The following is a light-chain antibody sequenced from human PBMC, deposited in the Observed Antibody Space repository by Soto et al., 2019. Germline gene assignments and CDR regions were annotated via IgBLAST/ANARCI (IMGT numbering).Light chain of an antibody. V-gene: IGKV1-12*01. Sequence: DIQMTQSPSSVSASVGDRVTITCRASQDISNWLAWYQQKPGKAPKLLMYSASNLQSGVPSRFSGSGSGTDFTLTISSLQPEDFASYYCQQANGFPLTFGGGTKVDI. CDR1: QDISNW. J-gene: IGKJ4*01. CDR2: SAS. CDR3: QQANGFPLT.